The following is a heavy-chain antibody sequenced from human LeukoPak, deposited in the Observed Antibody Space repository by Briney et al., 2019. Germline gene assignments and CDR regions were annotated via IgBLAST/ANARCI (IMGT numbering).Heavy chain of an antibody. J-gene: IGHJ4*02. CDR1: GFTFSSYA. Sequence: GGSLRLSCAASGFTFSSYAMSWVRQAPGKGLEWVSAISGSGGSTYYADSVKGRFTISRDNSKNTLYLQMNNLRAEDTAVYYCAKDLQYSYGTYFDYWGQGTLSPSPQ. V-gene: IGHV3-23*01. CDR3: AKDLQYSYGTYFDY. CDR2: ISGSGGST. D-gene: IGHD5-18*01.